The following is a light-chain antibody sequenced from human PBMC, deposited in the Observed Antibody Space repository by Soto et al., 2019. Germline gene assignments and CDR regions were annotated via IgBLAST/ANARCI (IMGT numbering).Light chain of an antibody. J-gene: IGKJ2*01. V-gene: IGKV3D-20*01. CDR3: HLYGSSPMYT. CDR2: DAS. Sequence: IVMTQSPATLSVSPGERATLSCRASQSVSRSLAWYQQKPGQAPRLLIYDASSRATGIPDRFSGSGSGTDFTLTISRLDPEDFAVYYCHLYGSSPMYTFGQGTKVDIK. CDR1: QSVSRS.